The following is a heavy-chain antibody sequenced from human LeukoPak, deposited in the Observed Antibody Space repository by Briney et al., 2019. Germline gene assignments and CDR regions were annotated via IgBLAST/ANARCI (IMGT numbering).Heavy chain of an antibody. CDR1: GGSINSDGYS. CDR2: IYHSGST. CDR3: ARDQCYYDSSGYRGCWFDP. Sequence: SETLSLTCAVSGGSINSDGYSWSWIRQPPGTGLEWIGYIYHSGSTYYNPSLKSRVTISVDRSKNQFSLKLSSVTAADTAVYYCARDQCYYDSSGYRGCWFDPWGQGTLVTVSS. D-gene: IGHD3-22*01. V-gene: IGHV4-30-2*01. J-gene: IGHJ5*02.